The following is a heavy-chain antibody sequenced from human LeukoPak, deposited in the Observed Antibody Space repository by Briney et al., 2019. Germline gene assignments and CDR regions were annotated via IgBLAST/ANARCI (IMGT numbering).Heavy chain of an antibody. CDR1: GGSISSYY. D-gene: IGHD3-3*01. V-gene: IGHV4-59*08. Sequence: SETLSPTCTVSGGSISSYYWSWIRQPPGKGLEWIGYIYYSGSTNYNPSLKSRVTISVDTSKNQFSLKLSSVTAADTAVYYCAKRITIEDDAFDIWGQGTMVTVSS. CDR2: IYYSGST. J-gene: IGHJ3*02. CDR3: AKRITIEDDAFDI.